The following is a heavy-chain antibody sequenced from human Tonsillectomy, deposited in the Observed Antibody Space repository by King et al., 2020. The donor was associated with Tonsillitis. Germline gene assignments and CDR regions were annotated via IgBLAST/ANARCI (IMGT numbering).Heavy chain of an antibody. CDR3: AKDLANYDSMALFYYHYGMDV. Sequence: VQLVESGGGVVQPGRSLRLSCAASGFTFSSYGMHWVRQAPGKGLEWVAVISYDGSNKYYADSVKGRFTISRDNSKNTLYLQMNSLRAEDTAVYYCAKDLANYDSMALFYYHYGMDVWGQGTTVTVSS. CDR2: ISYDGSNK. J-gene: IGHJ6*02. D-gene: IGHD3-22*01. V-gene: IGHV3-30*18. CDR1: GFTFSSYG.